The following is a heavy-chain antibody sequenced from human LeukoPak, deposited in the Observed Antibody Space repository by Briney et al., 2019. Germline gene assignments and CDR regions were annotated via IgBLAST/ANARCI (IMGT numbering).Heavy chain of an antibody. D-gene: IGHD6-13*01. CDR3: ARWRNSSSWYETVAFDI. Sequence: SETLSLTCAVYGGSFSGYYWSWIRQPPGKGLEWIGEINHSGSTNYNPSLKSRVTISVDTSKNQFSLKLSSVTAADTAVYYCARWRNSSSWYETVAFDIWGQGTMVTVSS. CDR1: GGSFSGYY. J-gene: IGHJ3*02. CDR2: INHSGST. V-gene: IGHV4-34*01.